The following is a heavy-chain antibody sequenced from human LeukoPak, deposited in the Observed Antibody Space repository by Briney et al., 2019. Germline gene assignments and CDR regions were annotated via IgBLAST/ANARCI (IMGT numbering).Heavy chain of an antibody. D-gene: IGHD1-26*01. V-gene: IGHV3-30-3*01. J-gene: IGHJ4*02. Sequence: SCKASGGTFSSYAMHWVRQAPGKGLEWVAVISYDGSNKYYADSVKGRSTISRDNSKNTLYLQMNSLRAEDTAVYYCARDRVGATDYFDYWGQGTLVTVSS. CDR3: ARDRVGATDYFDY. CDR2: ISYDGSNK. CDR1: GGTFSSYA.